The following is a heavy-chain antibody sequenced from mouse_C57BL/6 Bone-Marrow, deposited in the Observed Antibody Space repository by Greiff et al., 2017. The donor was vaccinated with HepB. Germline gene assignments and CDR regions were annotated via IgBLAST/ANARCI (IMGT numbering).Heavy chain of an antibody. CDR1: GYTFTDYN. CDR2: INPNHGGT. J-gene: IGHJ4*01. D-gene: IGHD2-10*02. V-gene: IGHV1-18*01. Sequence: EVQLQQSGPELVKPGASVKIPCKASGYTFTDYNMDWVKQSHGKSLEWIGDINPNHGGTIYNQKFKGKATLTVDKSSSTAYMELRSLTSEDTAVYYCARYEYGYAMDYWGQGTSVTVSS. CDR3: ARYEYGYAMDY.